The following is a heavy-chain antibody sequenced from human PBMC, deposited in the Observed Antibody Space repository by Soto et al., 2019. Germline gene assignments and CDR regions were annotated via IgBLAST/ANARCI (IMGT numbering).Heavy chain of an antibody. V-gene: IGHV3-21*06. Sequence: EVQLVESGGGLVKPGGSLRLSCAASGFIFSSYSMNWVRQAPGKGLEWVSSISPRSDYIYFADSMRGRFTISRDNAQNSLYLDMNNLRAEDTAVYHCAGVSGRLERYADLDYWGQGTLVTVSS. CDR1: GFIFSSYS. D-gene: IGHD3-10*01. J-gene: IGHJ4*02. CDR2: ISPRSDYI. CDR3: AGVSGRLERYADLDY.